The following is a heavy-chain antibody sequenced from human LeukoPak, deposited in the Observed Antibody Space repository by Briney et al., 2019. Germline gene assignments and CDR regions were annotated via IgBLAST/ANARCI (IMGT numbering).Heavy chain of an antibody. CDR2: INAGNGNT. D-gene: IGHD3-22*01. V-gene: IGHV1-3*01. CDR1: GYTFTSYA. Sequence: ASVKVSCKASGYTFTSYAMHWVRQAPGQRLEWMGWINAGNGNTKYSQKFQSRVTITRDTSASTAYMELSSLRSEDTAVYYCARTSRPITMIVVAPGAWGQGTLVTVSS. J-gene: IGHJ4*02. CDR3: ARTSRPITMIVVAPGA.